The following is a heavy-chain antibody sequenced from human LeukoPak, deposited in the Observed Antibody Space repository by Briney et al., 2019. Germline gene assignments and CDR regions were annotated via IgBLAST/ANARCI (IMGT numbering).Heavy chain of an antibody. D-gene: IGHD1-26*01. CDR2: INPSAGST. V-gene: IGHV1-46*01. CDR3: ARDHSGSQHWFDP. CDR1: GYTFTSHY. Sequence: ASVKVSCKASGYTFTSHYMHWVRQAPGQGLEWMGAINPSAGSTSYAQKFQGRVIMTRDTSTSTAYMELNSLTSEDTAVYYCARDHSGSQHWFDPWGQGTLVTVSS. J-gene: IGHJ5*02.